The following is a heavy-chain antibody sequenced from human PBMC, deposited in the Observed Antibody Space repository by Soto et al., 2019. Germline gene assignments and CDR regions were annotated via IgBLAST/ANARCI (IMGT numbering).Heavy chain of an antibody. V-gene: IGHV1-2*04. CDR1: GYTFTGYY. J-gene: IGHJ6*02. CDR2: INPNSGGT. CDR3: ARDRRQWPRVYYYYGMDV. D-gene: IGHD6-19*01. Sequence: EASVKVSCKASGYTFTGYYMHWVRQAPGQGLEWMGWINPNSGGTNYAQKFQGWVTMTRDTSISTAYMELSRLRSDDTAVYYCARDRRQWPRVYYYYGMDVWGQGTTVTVSS.